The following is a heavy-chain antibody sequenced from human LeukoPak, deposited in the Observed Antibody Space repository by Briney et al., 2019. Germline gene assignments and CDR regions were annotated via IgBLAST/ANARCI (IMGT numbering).Heavy chain of an antibody. Sequence: GGSLRPSCAASGFTFSDYYMSWIRQAPGKGLECLSYISGSSYTNYADSVKGRFTISRDNAKNSLYLQMNSLRAEDTAVYYCARDIPQRGYNYGYDYWGQGTLVTVSS. CDR2: ISGSSYT. J-gene: IGHJ4*02. CDR1: GFTFSDYY. D-gene: IGHD5-18*01. V-gene: IGHV3-11*06. CDR3: ARDIPQRGYNYGYDY.